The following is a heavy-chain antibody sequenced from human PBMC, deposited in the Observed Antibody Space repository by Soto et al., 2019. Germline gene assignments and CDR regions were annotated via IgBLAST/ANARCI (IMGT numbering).Heavy chain of an antibody. Sequence: ASVKVSCKASGYTFTSYGISWVRQAPGQGLEWMGWISAYNGNTNYAQKLQGRVTMTTDTSTSTAYMELRSLRADDTAVYYCARTYCTSTTCYRNSPLGVWGQGTTVTVSS. V-gene: IGHV1-18*01. CDR3: ARTYCTSTTCYRNSPLGV. CDR1: GYTFTSYG. D-gene: IGHD2-2*01. CDR2: ISAYNGNT. J-gene: IGHJ6*02.